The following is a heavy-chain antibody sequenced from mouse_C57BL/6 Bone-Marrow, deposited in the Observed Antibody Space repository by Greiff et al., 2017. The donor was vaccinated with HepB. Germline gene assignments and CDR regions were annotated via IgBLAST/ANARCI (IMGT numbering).Heavy chain of an antibody. CDR1: GFTFSDYY. CDR2: LSNGGGST. J-gene: IGHJ1*03. CDR3: ARRGNYVWYFDV. V-gene: IGHV5-12*01. Sequence: EVKLMESGGGLVQPGGSLKLSCAASGFTFSDYYMYWVRQTPEKRLEWVAYLSNGGGSTYYPDTVKGRFTISRDNAKNTLYLQMSRLKSEDTAMYYCARRGNYVWYFDVWGTGTTVTVSS. D-gene: IGHD2-1*01.